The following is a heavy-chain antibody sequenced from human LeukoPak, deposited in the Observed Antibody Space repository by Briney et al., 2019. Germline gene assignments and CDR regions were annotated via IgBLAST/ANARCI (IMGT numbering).Heavy chain of an antibody. D-gene: IGHD6-13*01. CDR2: ISAYNGNT. CDR1: GYTFTSYG. J-gene: IGHJ4*02. V-gene: IGHV1-18*01. Sequence: GASVKVSCKASGYTFTSYGITWVRQAPGQGLEWMGWISAYNGNTNYAQNLQGRVTMTTDTSTSTACMELRSLRSDDTAVYYCAREVAASIGFDYWGQGTLVTVSS. CDR3: AREVAASIGFDY.